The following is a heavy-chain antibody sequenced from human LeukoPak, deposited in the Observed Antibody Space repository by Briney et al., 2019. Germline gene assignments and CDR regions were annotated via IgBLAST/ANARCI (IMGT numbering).Heavy chain of an antibody. J-gene: IGHJ4*02. D-gene: IGHD1-7*01. CDR3: ARMGLNWNYYFDY. CDR1: GFTFSSYW. V-gene: IGHV3-7*01. Sequence: PGGSLRLSCAASGFTFSSYWMSWVRQAPGKGLGWVANIKQDGSEKYYVDSVKGRFTISRDNAKNSLYLQMNSLRAEDTAVYYCARMGLNWNYYFDYWGQGTLVTVSS. CDR2: IKQDGSEK.